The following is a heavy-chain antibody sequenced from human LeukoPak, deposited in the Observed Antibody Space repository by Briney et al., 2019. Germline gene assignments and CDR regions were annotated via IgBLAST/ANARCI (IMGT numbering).Heavy chain of an antibody. J-gene: IGHJ1*01. CDR2: ISAYNGNT. D-gene: IGHD6-19*01. CDR3: ARDRDRAVAGTNRNEYFQH. CDR1: GYTFTSYG. Sequence: ASVKVSCKASGYTFTSYGISWVRQAPGQGLEWMGWISAYNGNTNYAQKLQGRVTMTTDTSTSTAYMELRSLRSDDTAVYYCARDRDRAVAGTNRNEYFQHWGQGTLVTVSS. V-gene: IGHV1-18*01.